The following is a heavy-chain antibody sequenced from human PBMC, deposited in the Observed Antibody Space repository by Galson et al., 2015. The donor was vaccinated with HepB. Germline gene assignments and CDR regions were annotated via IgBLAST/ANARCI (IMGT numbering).Heavy chain of an antibody. CDR2: ISNSGGTT. V-gene: IGHV3-23*01. CDR1: GFTFDTYA. D-gene: IGHD3-10*01. J-gene: IGHJ4*02. Sequence: SLRLSCAASGFTFDTYAMSWVRQAPGKGLEWVSGISNSGGTTYYADSVKGRFTMSRDNSKNTLYLQMNSLRAEDTAVYYCVQSPQFGLRGYQMLSWGQGTLVTVSS. CDR3: VQSPQFGLRGYQMLS.